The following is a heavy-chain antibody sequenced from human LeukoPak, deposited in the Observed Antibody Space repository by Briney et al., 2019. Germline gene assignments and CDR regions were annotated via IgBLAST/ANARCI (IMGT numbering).Heavy chain of an antibody. J-gene: IGHJ5*02. CDR3: ARDSIPVAGLFWFDP. Sequence: ASVKVSCKASGYTFTGYYMHWVRRAPGQGLEWMGWINPNSGGTNYAQKLQGRVTMTRDTSISTAYMELSRLRSDDTAVYYCARDSIPVAGLFWFDPWGQGTLVTVSS. CDR2: INPNSGGT. D-gene: IGHD6-19*01. CDR1: GYTFTGYY. V-gene: IGHV1-2*02.